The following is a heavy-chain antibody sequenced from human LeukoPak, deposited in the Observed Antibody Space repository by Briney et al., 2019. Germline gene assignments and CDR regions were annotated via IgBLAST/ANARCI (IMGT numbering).Heavy chain of an antibody. CDR1: GGSISSYY. V-gene: IGHV4-59*05. CDR2: IYYSGST. J-gene: IGHJ5*02. CDR3: ARHVFSGYALPNWFDP. Sequence: SETLSLTCTVSGGSISSYYWSWIRQPAGKGLEWIGSIYYSGSTYYNPSLKSRVTISVDTSKNQFSLKLSSVTAADTAVYYCARHVFSGYALPNWFDPWGQGTLVTVSS. D-gene: IGHD2-2*01.